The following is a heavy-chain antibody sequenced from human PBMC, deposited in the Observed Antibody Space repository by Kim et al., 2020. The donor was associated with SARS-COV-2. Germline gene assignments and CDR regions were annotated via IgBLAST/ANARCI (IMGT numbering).Heavy chain of an antibody. CDR1: GGSVSSGSYY. CDR2: IYYSGST. V-gene: IGHV4-61*01. Sequence: SETLSLTCTVSGGSVSSGSYYWSWIRQPPGKGLEWIGYIYYSGSTNYNPSLKSRVTISVDTSKNQFSLKLSSVAAADTAVYYCARDGYSSWYFYWGQGTLVTVSS. J-gene: IGHJ4*02. D-gene: IGHD6-13*01. CDR3: ARDGYSSWYFY.